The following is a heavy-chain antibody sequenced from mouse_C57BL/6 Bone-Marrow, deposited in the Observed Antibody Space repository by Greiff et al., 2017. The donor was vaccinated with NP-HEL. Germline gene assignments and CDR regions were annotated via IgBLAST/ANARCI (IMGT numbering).Heavy chain of an antibody. V-gene: IGHV1-26*01. CDR3: ARRYDTSFAY. D-gene: IGHD2-14*01. Sequence: VQLQQSGPELVKPGASVKISCKASGYTFTDYYMNWVKQSHGKSLEWIGDINPNNGGTSYNQKFKGKATLTVDKSSSTAYMELRSLTSEDSAVYYCARRYDTSFAYWGQGTLVTVSA. CDR2: INPNNGGT. CDR1: GYTFTDYY. J-gene: IGHJ3*01.